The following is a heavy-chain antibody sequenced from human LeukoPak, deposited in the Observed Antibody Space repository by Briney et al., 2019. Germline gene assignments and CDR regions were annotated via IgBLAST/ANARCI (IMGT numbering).Heavy chain of an antibody. J-gene: IGHJ4*02. Sequence: GGSLRLSCAASGFTFSSYAMSWVRQAPGKGLEWVSAISGSGGSTYYADSVKGRFTISRDNSKNTLYLQMNSLRAEDTAIYYCAKREYSYGLYYFDYWGQGTLVTVSS. CDR3: AKREYSYGLYYFDY. D-gene: IGHD5-18*01. CDR2: ISGSGGST. V-gene: IGHV3-23*01. CDR1: GFTFSSYA.